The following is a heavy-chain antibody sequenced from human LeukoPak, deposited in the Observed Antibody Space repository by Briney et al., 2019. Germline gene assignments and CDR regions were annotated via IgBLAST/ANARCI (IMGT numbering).Heavy chain of an antibody. CDR1: GFTFSSYE. Sequence: GGSLRLSCAASGFTFSSYEMNWVRQAPGKGLELVSYISSSGSTIYYADPVRGRFTISRDNAKNSLYLQMNSLRAEDTAVYYCARDSASDFWSGYYKGGYYYYGMDVWGQGTTVTVSS. V-gene: IGHV3-48*03. J-gene: IGHJ6*02. CDR3: ARDSASDFWSGYYKGGYYYYGMDV. CDR2: ISSSGSTI. D-gene: IGHD3-3*01.